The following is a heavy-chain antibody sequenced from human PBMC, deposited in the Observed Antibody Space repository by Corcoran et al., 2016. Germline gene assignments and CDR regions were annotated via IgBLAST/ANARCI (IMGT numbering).Heavy chain of an antibody. J-gene: IGHJ6*02. D-gene: IGHD3-10*01. CDR3: AGGEDPITMVRGVHYYYYYGMDV. Sequence: QVQLVQSGAEVKKPGASVKVSCKASGYTFTSYGISWVRQAPGQGLEWMGWISAYNGNTNYAQKLQGRVTMTPDTSTSTAYMELRSLRSDDTAVYYCAGGEDPITMVRGVHYYYYYGMDVWGQGTTVTVSS. CDR1: GYTFTSYG. V-gene: IGHV1-18*01. CDR2: ISAYNGNT.